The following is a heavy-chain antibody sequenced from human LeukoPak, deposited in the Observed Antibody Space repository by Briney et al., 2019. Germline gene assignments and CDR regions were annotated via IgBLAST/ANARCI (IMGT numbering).Heavy chain of an antibody. D-gene: IGHD1-20*01. CDR2: FHHPGTT. CDR1: GYSISSGYY. J-gene: IGHJ4*02. V-gene: IGHV4-38-2*02. Sequence: SETLSLTCAVLGYSISSGYYWGWIRQPPGKGLEWIGTFHHPGTTYYNPSLSSRVTISVDTSKNQFSLRLNSVTAADTAVYFCARDPGYTANWNYFDYWGQGALVTVSS. CDR3: ARDPGYTANWNYFDY.